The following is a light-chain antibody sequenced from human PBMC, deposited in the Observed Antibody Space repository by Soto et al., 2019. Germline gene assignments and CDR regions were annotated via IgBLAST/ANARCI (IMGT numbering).Light chain of an antibody. Sequence: EIVMTQSPATLSVSPGERATLSCRASQSVSSNLALYQQKPGQAPRLLIYGASTRATGIPARFSGSGSGTEFTLTISCLQSEDFATYYCQQYYSYPLTFGGGTKVDIK. J-gene: IGKJ4*01. CDR3: QQYYSYPLT. CDR1: QSVSSN. V-gene: IGKV3-15*01. CDR2: GAS.